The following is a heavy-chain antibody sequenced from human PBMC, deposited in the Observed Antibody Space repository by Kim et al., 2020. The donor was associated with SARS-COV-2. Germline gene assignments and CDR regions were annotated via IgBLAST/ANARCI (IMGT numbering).Heavy chain of an antibody. J-gene: IGHJ4*02. CDR1: GGSISTYY. Sequence: SETLSLTCTVSGGSISTYYWSWIRQPPGKGLEWIGHIYYSGSTNYNPSLKSRVTISIDTSKNQFSLKLSSVTAADTAVYYCARHGSGSYYNWGYFDYWAQGTLVTVSS. CDR3: ARHGSGSYYNWGYFDY. D-gene: IGHD3-10*01. V-gene: IGHV4-59*01. CDR2: IYYSGST.